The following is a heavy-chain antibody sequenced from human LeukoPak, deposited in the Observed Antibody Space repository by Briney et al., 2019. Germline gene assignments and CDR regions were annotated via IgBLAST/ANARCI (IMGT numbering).Heavy chain of an antibody. J-gene: IGHJ4*02. V-gene: IGHV3-7*01. CDR2: IKQDGSEK. D-gene: IGHD3-10*01. CDR1: GFTFSSYW. CDR3: AIHLNYYGSGSYYPVFDY. Sequence: QPGGSLRLSCAASGFTFSSYWVSWVRQAPGKGLEWVANIKQDGSEKYYVDSVKGRFTISRDNAKNSLYLQMNSLRAEDTAVYYCAIHLNYYGSGSYYPVFDYWGQGTLVTVSS.